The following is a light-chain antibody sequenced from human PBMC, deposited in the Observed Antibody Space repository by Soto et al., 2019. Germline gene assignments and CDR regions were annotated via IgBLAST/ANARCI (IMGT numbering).Light chain of an antibody. Sequence: DIQMTQSPSSLSASVGDRVTITCRASQSISSYLNWYQQKPGKVPKLLIYAASTLQSGVPSWFSGSGSGTDFTLTISSLQPEDVATYYCQKYISAPFTFGQGTRLEIK. CDR1: QSISSY. CDR3: QKYISAPFT. V-gene: IGKV1-27*01. CDR2: AAS. J-gene: IGKJ5*01.